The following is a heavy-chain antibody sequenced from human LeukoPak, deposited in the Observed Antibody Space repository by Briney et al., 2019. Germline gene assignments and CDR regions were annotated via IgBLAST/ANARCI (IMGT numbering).Heavy chain of an antibody. CDR2: IYYSGST. CDR1: GGSISSGSYY. CDR3: ARDKGRGVWFGELLPRDAFDI. V-gene: IGHV4-61*10. D-gene: IGHD3-10*01. J-gene: IGHJ3*02. Sequence: PSQTLSLTCTVSGGSISSGSYYWSWIRQPAGKGLEWIGYIYYSGSTNYNPSLKSRVTISVDTSKNQFSLKLSSVTAADTAVYYCARDKGRGVWFGELLPRDAFDIWGQGTMVTVSS.